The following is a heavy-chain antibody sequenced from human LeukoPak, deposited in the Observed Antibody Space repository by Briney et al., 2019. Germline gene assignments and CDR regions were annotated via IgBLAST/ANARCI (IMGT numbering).Heavy chain of an antibody. CDR2: ISSSGSTI. D-gene: IGHD4-17*01. Sequence: GGSLRLSCAASGFTFSDYYMSWFRQAPGKGLEWVSYISSSGSTIYYADSVKGRFTISRDNAKNSLYLQMNSLRAEDTAVYYCARGHIYGDYEVDYWGQGTLVTVSS. CDR3: ARGHIYGDYEVDY. V-gene: IGHV3-11*01. CDR1: GFTFSDYY. J-gene: IGHJ4*02.